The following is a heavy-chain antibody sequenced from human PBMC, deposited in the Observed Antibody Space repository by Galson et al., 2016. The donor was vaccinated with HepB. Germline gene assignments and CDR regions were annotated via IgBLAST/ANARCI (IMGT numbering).Heavy chain of an antibody. CDR1: GYSFPNFW. Sequence: QSGAEVKKPGESLKISCKASGYSFPNFWIGWVRQMPGKGLEWMGIMYPGTSETRYSPSFQGQVTISADKSTRTAYLQWDSLKASDTAIYYCASPAGSSSSNYRFDCWGQGTLVTVSS. CDR3: ASPAGSSSSNYRFDC. J-gene: IGHJ4*02. D-gene: IGHD4/OR15-4a*01. CDR2: MYPGTSET. V-gene: IGHV5-51*03.